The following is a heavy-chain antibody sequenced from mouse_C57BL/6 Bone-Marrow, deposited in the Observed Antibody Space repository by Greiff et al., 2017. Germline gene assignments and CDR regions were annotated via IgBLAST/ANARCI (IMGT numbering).Heavy chain of an antibody. CDR2: IDPSDSYT. CDR1: GYTFTSYW. D-gene: IGHD2-1*01. V-gene: IGHV1-69*01. J-gene: IGHJ1*03. CDR3: ARNYGNSWYFDV. Sequence: QVQLQQPGAELVMPGASVKLSCKASGYTFTSYWMHWVKPRPGQGLEWIGEIDPSDSYTNYNQKFKGKSTLTVDKSSSTAYMQLSSLTSEDSAVYYCARNYGNSWYFDVWGTGTTVTVSS.